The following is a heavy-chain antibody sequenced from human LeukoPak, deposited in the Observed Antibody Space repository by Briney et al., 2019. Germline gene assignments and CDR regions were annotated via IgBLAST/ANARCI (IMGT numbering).Heavy chain of an antibody. D-gene: IGHD6-6*01. Sequence: GASVTVSCKASGGTFSIYAISWVRQAPGQGLEWMGRIIPILGIINYAQKFQGRVTITADKSTSTAYMELSSLRSEDTAVYYCAGPLKSIAARYFDLWGRGTLVTVSS. CDR3: AGPLKSIAARYFDL. V-gene: IGHV1-69*04. CDR2: IIPILGII. J-gene: IGHJ2*01. CDR1: GGTFSIYA.